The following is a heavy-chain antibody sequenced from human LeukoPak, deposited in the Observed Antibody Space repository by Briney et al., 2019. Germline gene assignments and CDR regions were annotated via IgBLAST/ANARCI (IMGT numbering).Heavy chain of an antibody. Sequence: PGGSLRLSCAASGFTFSDHYMDWVRQAPGKGLEWVSYISSSSSTIYYADSVKGRFTISRDNAKNSLYLQMNSLRAEDTAVYYCAREDSYAYYYMDVWGKGTTVTVSS. CDR2: ISSSSSTI. CDR3: AREDSYAYYYMDV. V-gene: IGHV3-11*04. D-gene: IGHD5-18*01. J-gene: IGHJ6*03. CDR1: GFTFSDHY.